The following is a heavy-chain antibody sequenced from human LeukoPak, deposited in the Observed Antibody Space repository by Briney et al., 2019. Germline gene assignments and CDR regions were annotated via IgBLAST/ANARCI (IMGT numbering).Heavy chain of an antibody. J-gene: IGHJ6*02. CDR3: ATPEYYDILTGKYYYYGMDV. D-gene: IGHD3-9*01. Sequence: SVKVSCKASGYTFTSYYMHWVRQAPGQGLEWMGGIIPIFGTANYAQKFQGRVTITADESTSTAYMELSSLRSEDTAVYYCATPEYYDILTGKYYYYGMDVRGQGTTVTVSS. CDR2: IIPIFGTA. CDR1: GYTFTSYY. V-gene: IGHV1-69*13.